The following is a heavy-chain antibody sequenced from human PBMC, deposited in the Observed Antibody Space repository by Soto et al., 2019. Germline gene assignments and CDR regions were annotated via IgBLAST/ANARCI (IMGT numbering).Heavy chain of an antibody. Sequence: GGSLRLSCAASGFTFSSYAMHWVRQAPGKGLEWVAVISYDGSNKYYADSVKGRFTISRDNSTNTLYLQMNSLRAEDTAVYYCARDRKYSSLNWFDPWGQGTLVTVSS. CDR1: GFTFSSYA. CDR2: ISYDGSNK. J-gene: IGHJ5*02. CDR3: ARDRKYSSLNWFDP. D-gene: IGHD6-19*01. V-gene: IGHV3-30-3*01.